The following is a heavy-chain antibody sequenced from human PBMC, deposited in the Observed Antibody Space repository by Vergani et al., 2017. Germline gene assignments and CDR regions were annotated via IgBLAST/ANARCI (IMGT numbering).Heavy chain of an antibody. J-gene: IGHJ4*02. CDR1: GDSITSYY. D-gene: IGHD2-8*02. CDR3: IGADQRTGFDY. V-gene: IGHV4-59*08. CDR2: IYYSGKT. Sequence: QVQLQESGPRLVKPSETLSLTCTVSGDSITSYYWNWIRQPPGRGLEWLGYIYYSGKTNYNPSLKSRITISLDPSKSQFSLNLSSVTAADTAVYYCIGADQRTGFDYWGQGTLVTVSS.